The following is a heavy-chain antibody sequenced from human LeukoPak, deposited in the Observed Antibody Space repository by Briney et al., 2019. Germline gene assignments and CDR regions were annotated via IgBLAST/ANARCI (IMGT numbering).Heavy chain of an antibody. Sequence: SETLSLTCAVSGGSISSSSHYWGWLRQPPGKGLEWIGSIHYSGSTYYNPSLKSRLTISVDTSKNQFSLKLSSVTAADTAVYYCASPSSNYQAGAFDIWGQGTMVTVSS. CDR2: IHYSGST. CDR3: ASPSSNYQAGAFDI. J-gene: IGHJ3*02. CDR1: GGSISSSSHY. D-gene: IGHD4-11*01. V-gene: IGHV4-39*01.